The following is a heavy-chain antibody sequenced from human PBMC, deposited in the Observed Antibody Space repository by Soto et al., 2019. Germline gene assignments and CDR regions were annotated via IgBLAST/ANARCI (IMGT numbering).Heavy chain of an antibody. CDR2: ISTSVTT. Sequence: QVQLQESGPGLVKPSETLSLICTVSGGSISSYYWSWVRQPPGMGLEWIGFISTSVTTNYNPSLKSRVTISVDTSKNQLSLKLSSVTAADTAVYYCASGKQWLAFDYWGQGALVTVSS. CDR3: ASGKQWLAFDY. V-gene: IGHV4-59*01. CDR1: GGSISSYY. J-gene: IGHJ4*02. D-gene: IGHD6-19*01.